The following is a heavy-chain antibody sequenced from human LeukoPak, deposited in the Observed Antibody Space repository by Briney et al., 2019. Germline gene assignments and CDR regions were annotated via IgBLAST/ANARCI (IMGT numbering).Heavy chain of an antibody. CDR2: IKQDGSEK. V-gene: IGHV3-7*03. J-gene: IGHJ6*02. Sequence: PGGSLRLSCAASGFTFSSYWMSWVRQAPGKGLEWVANIKQDGSEKYYVDSVKGRFTISRDNAKNSLYLQMNSLRAEDTAVYYCARDQTVTTPFYYYYGMDVWGQGTTVTVS. D-gene: IGHD4-17*01. CDR3: ARDQTVTTPFYYYYGMDV. CDR1: GFTFSSYW.